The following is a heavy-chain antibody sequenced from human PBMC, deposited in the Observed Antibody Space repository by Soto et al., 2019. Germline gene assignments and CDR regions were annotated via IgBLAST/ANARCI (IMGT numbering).Heavy chain of an antibody. J-gene: IGHJ4*02. CDR2: IYPGDSDT. V-gene: IGHV5-51*01. CDR1: GYSFTSYW. Sequence: GESLQISCKGTGYSFTSYWIGWVRQMPGKGLEWMGIIYPGDSDTRYSPSFQGQVTISADKSISTAYLQWSSLKASDTAMYYCARNPSAMVRGVDYWGQGTLVTVSS. D-gene: IGHD3-10*01. CDR3: ARNPSAMVRGVDY.